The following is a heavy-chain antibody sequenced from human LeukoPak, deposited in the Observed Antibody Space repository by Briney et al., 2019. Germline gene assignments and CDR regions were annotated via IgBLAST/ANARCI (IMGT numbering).Heavy chain of an antibody. CDR3: AKDSHSSGWYGVDY. Sequence: PGRSLRLSCAASGFTFSSYGMHWVRQAPGKGLEWVAVISYDGSNKYYADSVKGRSTISRDNSKNTLYLQMNSLRAEDTAVYYCAKDSHSSGWYGVDYWGQGTLVTVSS. J-gene: IGHJ4*02. CDR1: GFTFSSYG. V-gene: IGHV3-30*18. D-gene: IGHD6-19*01. CDR2: ISYDGSNK.